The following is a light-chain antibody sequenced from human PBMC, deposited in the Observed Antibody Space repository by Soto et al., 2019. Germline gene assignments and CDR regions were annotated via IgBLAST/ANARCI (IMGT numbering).Light chain of an antibody. CDR2: AAS. CDR1: QSISSY. V-gene: IGKV1-39*01. Sequence: DIQMTQSPSSLSASVGDRVTITCRASQSISSYLNWYQQKPGKAPKLLIYAASSLQSEVPSRFGGSGSGTDFTLTISSLQPEDFATYYCQQSYSTSWTFGQGTKVDIK. J-gene: IGKJ1*01. CDR3: QQSYSTSWT.